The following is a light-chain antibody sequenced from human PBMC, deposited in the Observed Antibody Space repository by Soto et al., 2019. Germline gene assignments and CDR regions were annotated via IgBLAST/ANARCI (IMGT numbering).Light chain of an antibody. V-gene: IGKV3-11*01. CDR3: QQRSNWPRGT. J-gene: IGKJ2*02. CDR1: QSVSRY. Sequence: EIVLTQSPATLSLSPGERATLSCRASQSVSRYLAWYQQKPGQAPRLLMYDASNRATGTPARLSGSGSGTDFTLTISSLEPEDFAVYYCQQRSNWPRGTFGQGTKLEIK. CDR2: DAS.